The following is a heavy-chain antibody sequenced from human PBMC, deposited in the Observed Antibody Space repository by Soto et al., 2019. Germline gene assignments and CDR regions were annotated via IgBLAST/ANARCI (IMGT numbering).Heavy chain of an antibody. D-gene: IGHD5-18*01. CDR2: IIPIFGTA. V-gene: IGHV1-69*05. CDR3: ARCIQGDYYYGMDV. CDR1: GGTFSSYA. Sequence: SVKVSCKASGGTFSSYAISWVRQAPGQGLEWMGGIIPIFGTANYAQKFRGRVTMTTDTSTTTVYMELTNLRSDDTAVYYCARCIQGDYYYGMDVWGQGTTVTVSS. J-gene: IGHJ6*02.